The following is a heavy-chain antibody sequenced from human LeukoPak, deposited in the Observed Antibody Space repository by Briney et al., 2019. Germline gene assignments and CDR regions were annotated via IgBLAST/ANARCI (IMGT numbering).Heavy chain of an antibody. CDR3: ASEYFCGGGGFDS. CDR1: GDSINNGAYS. J-gene: IGHJ4*02. CDR2: IYYNGGT. V-gene: IGHV4-31*03. Sequence: SQTLSLTCSVSGDSINNGAYSWNWIRLHPGIGLEWIGYIYYNGGTNYTPSLRSRVTISMDTSKNHFSLRLDSMTAADTAVYFFASEYFCGGGGFDSWGQGTLVTVS. D-gene: IGHD3-3*01.